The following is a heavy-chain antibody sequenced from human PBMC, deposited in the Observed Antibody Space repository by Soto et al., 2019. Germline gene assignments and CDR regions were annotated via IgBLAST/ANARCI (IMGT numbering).Heavy chain of an antibody. CDR2: FNPTGDTA. D-gene: IGHD5-18*01. J-gene: IGHJ6*02. CDR1: GYTFTSDY. V-gene: IGHV1-46*01. Sequence: GASVKVSCKASGYTFTSDYIHWVRQAPGEGLEWMGIFNPTGDTASYAQKLQGRVTMTRDTSTGTAYMELGSLRSEDTAVYYCARGGRIVDTGIGYYYYHAMDVWGQGTTVTVSS. CDR3: ARGGRIVDTGIGYYYYHAMDV.